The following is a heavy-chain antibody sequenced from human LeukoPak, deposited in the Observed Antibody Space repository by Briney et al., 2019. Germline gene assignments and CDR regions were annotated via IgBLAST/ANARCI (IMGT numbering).Heavy chain of an antibody. J-gene: IGHJ3*02. CDR2: IYYSGSI. Sequence: PSETLSLTCTVSGGSISSYYWSWIRQPPGKGLEWIGYIYYSGSINYNPSLKSRVTISVDTSKNQFSLKLSSVTAADTAVYYCARGPDAFDIWGQGTMVTVSS. CDR3: ARGPDAFDI. CDR1: GGSISSYY. V-gene: IGHV4-59*01.